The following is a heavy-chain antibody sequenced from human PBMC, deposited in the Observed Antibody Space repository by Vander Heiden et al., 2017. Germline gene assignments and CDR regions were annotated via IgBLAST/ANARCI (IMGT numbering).Heavy chain of an antibody. CDR3: ARDSLYYYDSSGYYFNDAFDI. Sequence: QVHLVQSGAEVKKPGASVKVSCKASGYTSTSYGISCVRPAPGQGLEWMGWISAYNGNTNYAQKLQGRVTMTTDTSTSTAYMELRSLRSDDTAVYYCARDSLYYYDSSGYYFNDAFDIWGQGTMVTVSS. CDR1: GYTSTSYG. D-gene: IGHD3-22*01. J-gene: IGHJ3*02. CDR2: ISAYNGNT. V-gene: IGHV1-18*01.